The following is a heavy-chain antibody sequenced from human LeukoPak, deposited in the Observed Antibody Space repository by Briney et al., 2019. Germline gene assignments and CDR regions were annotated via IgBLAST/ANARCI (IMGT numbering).Heavy chain of an antibody. CDR1: GFTVSGNY. V-gene: IGHV4-31*02. CDR3: ARDPLGNSGYDSGMYYFDY. D-gene: IGHD5-12*01. J-gene: IGHJ4*02. Sequence: LRLSCAASGFTVSGNYMSWIRQHPGKGLEWIGYIYYSGSTYYNPSLKSRVTISVDTSKNQFSLKLSSVIAADTAVYYCARDPLGNSGYDSGMYYFDYWGQGTLVTVSS. CDR2: IYYSGST.